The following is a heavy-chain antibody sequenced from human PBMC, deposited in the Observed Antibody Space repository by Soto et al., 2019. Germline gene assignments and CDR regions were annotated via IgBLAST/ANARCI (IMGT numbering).Heavy chain of an antibody. CDR3: ARRYGLSAFDI. CDR1: GGSISSYY. J-gene: IGHJ3*02. CDR2: IYYSGST. Sequence: QVQLQESGPGLVKPSETLSLTCTVSGGSISSYYWSWIRQPPGKGLEWIGDIYYSGSTNYNPSLKSRVTISVDPAKIQFSLKLSSVTAADTAVYFCARRYGLSAFDIWGQGTMVTVSS. D-gene: IGHD3-10*01. V-gene: IGHV4-59*08.